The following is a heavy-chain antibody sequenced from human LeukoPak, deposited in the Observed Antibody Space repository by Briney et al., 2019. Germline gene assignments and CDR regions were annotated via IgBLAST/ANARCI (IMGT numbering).Heavy chain of an antibody. Sequence: GGSLRLSCAASGFTFSSAWMSWVRQAPGKGLEWVGRIKSKTAGGTTDYAAPVKGRFTISRDDSKSTLYLQMNSLKTEDTAVYYCTTDKLWELTDYWGYFDYWGQGSLVTVSS. CDR1: GFTFSSAW. J-gene: IGHJ4*02. V-gene: IGHV3-15*01. D-gene: IGHD1-26*01. CDR3: TTDKLWELTDYWGYFDY. CDR2: IKSKTAGGTT.